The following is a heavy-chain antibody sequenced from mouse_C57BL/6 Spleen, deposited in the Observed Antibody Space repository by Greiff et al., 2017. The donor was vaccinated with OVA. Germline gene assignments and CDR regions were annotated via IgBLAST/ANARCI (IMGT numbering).Heavy chain of an antibody. D-gene: IGHD1-2*01. V-gene: IGHV1-69*01. CDR1: GYTFTSYW. Sequence: VQLQQPGAELVMPGASVKLSCKASGYTFTSYWMHWVKQRPGQGLEWIGEIDPSDSYTNYNQKFKGQSTLTVDKSSSTAYMQLSSLTSEDSAVYYCARYGYPFAYWGQGTLVTVSA. J-gene: IGHJ3*01. CDR3: ARYGYPFAY. CDR2: IDPSDSYT.